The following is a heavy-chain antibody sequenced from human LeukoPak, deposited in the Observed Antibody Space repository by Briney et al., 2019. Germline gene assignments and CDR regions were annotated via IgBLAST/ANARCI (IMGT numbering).Heavy chain of an antibody. CDR3: ARDPALGELLWFGESKQSYYYGMDV. CDR2: TYYRSKWYN. J-gene: IGHJ6*04. Sequence: SQTLSLTCAISGDSVSSNSAAWNWIRQSPSRGLEWLGRTYYRSKWYNDYAVSVKSRITINPDTSKNQFSLKLSSVTAADTAVYYCARDPALGELLWFGESKQSYYYGMDVWGKGTTVTVSS. V-gene: IGHV6-1*01. D-gene: IGHD3-10*01. CDR1: GDSVSSNSAA.